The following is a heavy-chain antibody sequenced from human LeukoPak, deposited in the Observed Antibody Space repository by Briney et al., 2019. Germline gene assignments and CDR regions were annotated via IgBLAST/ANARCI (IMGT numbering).Heavy chain of an antibody. CDR3: ARGPPRMATISPFGY. CDR1: GFTFSSYS. D-gene: IGHD5-12*01. Sequence: GGSLRLPCAASGFTFSSYSMNWVRQAPGKGLEWVSYISSSSSTIYYADSVKGRFTISRDNAKNSLYLQMNSLRAEDTAVYYCARGPPRMATISPFGYWGQGTLVTVSS. V-gene: IGHV3-48*01. CDR2: ISSSSSTI. J-gene: IGHJ4*02.